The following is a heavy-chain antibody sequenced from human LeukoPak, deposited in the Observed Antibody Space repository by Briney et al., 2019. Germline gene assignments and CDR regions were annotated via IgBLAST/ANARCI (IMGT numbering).Heavy chain of an antibody. CDR1: GFTFSVHG. Sequence: GGSLRLSCAASGFTFSVHGLHRVRQAPGKGLEWVALIWFDGSSKYYADSVKGRFTISRDNSKNTLYLQMNSLRAEDTAVYYCARDWNDGCLDYWGQGTLVTVSS. V-gene: IGHV3-33*01. CDR3: ARDWNDGCLDY. CDR2: IWFDGSSK. D-gene: IGHD1-1*01. J-gene: IGHJ4*02.